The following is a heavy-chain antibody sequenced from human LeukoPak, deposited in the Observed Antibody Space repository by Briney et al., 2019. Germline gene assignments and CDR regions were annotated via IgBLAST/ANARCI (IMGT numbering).Heavy chain of an antibody. V-gene: IGHV4-59*01. CDR2: IFHSGNT. CDR3: ARAYYSNIYYYYYYLDV. D-gene: IGHD4-11*01. CDR1: GGSITTYY. Sequence: SETLSLTCTVSGGSITTYYWSWIRQPPGKGLEWIGSIFHSGNTNYNPSLKSRITIPIDTSKNQFTLKLSSVTAADTAVYYCARAYYSNIYYYYYYLDVWGKGTTVTVSS. J-gene: IGHJ6*03.